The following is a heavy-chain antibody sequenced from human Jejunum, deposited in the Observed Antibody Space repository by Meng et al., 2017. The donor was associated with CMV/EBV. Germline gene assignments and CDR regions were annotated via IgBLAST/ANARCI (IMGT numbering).Heavy chain of an antibody. CDR1: GSTSTSYD. CDR2: MNPNSGNT. D-gene: IGHD3-16*01. CDR3: ANSRSRGIPDY. J-gene: IGHJ4*02. Sequence: NASGSTSTSYDINWVRQATGQGLEWMGWMNPNSGNTGYAQKFQGRVTMTRNTSISTAYMELSSLRSEDTAVYYCANSRSRGIPDYWGQGTLVTVSS. V-gene: IGHV1-8*01.